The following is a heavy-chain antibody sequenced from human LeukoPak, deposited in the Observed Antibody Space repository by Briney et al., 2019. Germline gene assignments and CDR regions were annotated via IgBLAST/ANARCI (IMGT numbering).Heavy chain of an antibody. CDR2: IYYSGST. J-gene: IGHJ2*01. CDR3: ARRLTDYWSLDL. Sequence: SETLSLTCTVSGGSISSYYWSWIRQPPGKGLEWIGYIYYSGSTNYNPSLKSRVTISVDTSKNQFSLKLSSVTAADTAVYYCARRLTDYWSLDLWGRGTLVTVSS. CDR1: GGSISSYY. D-gene: IGHD7-27*01. V-gene: IGHV4-59*08.